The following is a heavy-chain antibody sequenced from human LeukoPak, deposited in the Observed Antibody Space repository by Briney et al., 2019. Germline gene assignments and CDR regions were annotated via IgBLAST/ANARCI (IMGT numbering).Heavy chain of an antibody. J-gene: IGHJ3*02. V-gene: IGHV3-30*18. CDR2: ISYDGSNK. CDR3: AKEGGDTGLDAFYI. CDR1: GFTLSTYG. Sequence: GRSLRLSCGASGFTLSTYGMHWVREATGKGLEWVAVISYDGSNKYYADSVKGRLTISRDISKHPLYLQMNSLRAEDTAVYYCAKEGGDTGLDAFYIWGQGTMVTVS. D-gene: IGHD2-21*02.